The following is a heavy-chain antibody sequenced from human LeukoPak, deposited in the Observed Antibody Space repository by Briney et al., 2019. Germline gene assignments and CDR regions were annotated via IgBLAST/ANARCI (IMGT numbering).Heavy chain of an antibody. D-gene: IGHD2-15*01. J-gene: IGHJ4*02. Sequence: GGSLRLSCAASGFVFSSYVMHWVRQAPGKGLEWVAVIPYDGSNKYYADSVKGRFTISRDNSKNTLYLQMNSLRAEDTAVYYCASGTCSGGSCYFDYWGQGTLVTVSS. CDR2: IPYDGSNK. CDR1: GFVFSSYV. V-gene: IGHV3-30*04. CDR3: ASGTCSGGSCYFDY.